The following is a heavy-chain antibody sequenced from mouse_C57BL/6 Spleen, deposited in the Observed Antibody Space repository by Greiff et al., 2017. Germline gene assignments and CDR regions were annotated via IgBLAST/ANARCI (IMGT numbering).Heavy chain of an antibody. CDR3: ASSCYYGSSYDYAMDY. CDR2: INPNNGGT. CDR1: GYTFTDYY. D-gene: IGHD1-1*01. Sequence: EVQLQQSGPELVKPGASVKISCKASGYTFTDYYMNWVKQSHGKSLEWIGDINPNNGGTSYNQKFKGKATLTVDKSSSTAYMELRSLTSEDSAVYYCASSCYYGSSYDYAMDYWGQGTSVTVSS. V-gene: IGHV1-26*01. J-gene: IGHJ4*01.